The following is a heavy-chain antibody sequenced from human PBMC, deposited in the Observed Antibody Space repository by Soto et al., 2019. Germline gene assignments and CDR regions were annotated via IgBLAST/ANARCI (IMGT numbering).Heavy chain of an antibody. D-gene: IGHD3-16*01. CDR2: IYHSGST. CDR3: HARGPLPTGGNGEYYYYGRDV. Sequence: PSETLSLTCAVSGGSISSGGYSWSWIRQPPGKGLEWIGYIYHSGSTYYNPSLKSRVTISVDRSKNQFSLKLSSVTAADTAVYYSHARGPLPTGGNGEYYYYGRDVGAKGTTVTVPS. V-gene: IGHV4-30-2*01. CDR1: GGSISSGGYS. J-gene: IGHJ6*04.